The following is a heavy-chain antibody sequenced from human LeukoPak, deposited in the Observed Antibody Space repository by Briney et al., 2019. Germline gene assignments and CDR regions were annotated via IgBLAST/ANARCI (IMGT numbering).Heavy chain of an antibody. CDR1: GFTFSSYS. D-gene: IGHD3-9*01. CDR2: ISSSSSYI. J-gene: IGHJ3*02. V-gene: IGHV3-21*01. CDR3: ARDFNAWLFGAFDI. Sequence: NSGGSLRLSCAASGFTFSSYSMNWVRQAPGKGLKWVSSISSSSSYIYYADSVKGRFTISRDNAKNSLYLQMNSLRAEDTAVYYCARDFNAWLFGAFDIWGQGTMVTVSS.